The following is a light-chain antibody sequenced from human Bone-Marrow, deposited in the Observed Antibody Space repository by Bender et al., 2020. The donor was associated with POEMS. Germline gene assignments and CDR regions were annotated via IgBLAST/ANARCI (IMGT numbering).Light chain of an antibody. V-gene: IGLV1-44*01. J-gene: IGLJ2*01. CDR2: ANT. CDR3: SSYTSSSTLV. Sequence: QSVLTQPPSASGTPGQTVTISCSGSGSNIGSNTVNWYQQFPGATPKLLIYANTQRPSEVPDRFSGSKSGNTASLTVSGLQAEDEADYYCSSYTSSSTLVFGGGTKLTVL. CDR1: GSNIGSNT.